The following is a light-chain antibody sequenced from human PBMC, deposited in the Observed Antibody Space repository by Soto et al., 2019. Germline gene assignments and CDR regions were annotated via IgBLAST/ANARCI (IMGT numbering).Light chain of an antibody. CDR2: AAS. CDR3: QQSYSTPVT. CDR1: QSLSSL. J-gene: IGKJ1*01. Sequence: IQRTQSPSSLSASVGDRVTITCRASQSLSSLLNWYQQKPGKAPKLLIYAASSLHSGVPSRFSGSGSGTDFTLTLSSLQPEDFATYYCQQSYSTPVTVGQGTKVEIK. V-gene: IGKV1-39*01.